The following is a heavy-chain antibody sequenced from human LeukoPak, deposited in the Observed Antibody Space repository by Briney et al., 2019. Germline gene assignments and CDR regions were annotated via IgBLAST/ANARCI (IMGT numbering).Heavy chain of an antibody. J-gene: IGHJ4*02. Sequence: GGSLRLSCAASGFTFSNYAMHWVRQAPGKGLEYVSAISSNGGSTYYANSVKGRFTISRDNSKNTLYLQMGSLRAEDMAVYYCARGRYSSSLFDHWGQGTLVTVSS. CDR2: ISSNGGST. D-gene: IGHD6-6*01. CDR1: GFTFSNYA. CDR3: ARGRYSSSLFDH. V-gene: IGHV3-64*01.